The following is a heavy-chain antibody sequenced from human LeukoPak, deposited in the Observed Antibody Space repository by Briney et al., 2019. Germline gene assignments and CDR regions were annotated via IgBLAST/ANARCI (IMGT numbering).Heavy chain of an antibody. Sequence: GGSLRLSCAASGFIFGRYAMSWVRQAPGKGLEWVSSITGSGETTDHAGSVKGQFTISRDNSKSTLFLQMNSLRVDDTALYYCARAKGNSGYYQLPIDYWGPGTLVTVSS. V-gene: IGHV3-23*01. CDR2: ITGSGETT. CDR1: GFIFGRYA. D-gene: IGHD3-22*01. J-gene: IGHJ4*02. CDR3: ARAKGNSGYYQLPIDY.